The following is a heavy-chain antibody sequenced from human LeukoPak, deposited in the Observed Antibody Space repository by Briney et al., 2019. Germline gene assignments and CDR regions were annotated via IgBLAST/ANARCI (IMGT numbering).Heavy chain of an antibody. V-gene: IGHV1-2*02. CDR1: GYTFTGYY. D-gene: IGHD6-13*01. J-gene: IGHJ4*02. CDR2: INPNSGGT. CDR3: ARDRVRIAAAGTGDFDY. Sequence: GASVKVSCKASGYTFTGYYMHWVRQAPGQGLEWMGWINPNSGGTNYAQKFQGRVTMTRDTSISTAYMELSRLRSDDTAVYYCARDRVRIAAAGTGDFDYWGQGTLVTVSS.